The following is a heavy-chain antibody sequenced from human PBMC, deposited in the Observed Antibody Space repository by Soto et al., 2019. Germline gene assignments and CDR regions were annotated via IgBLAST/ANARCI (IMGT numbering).Heavy chain of an antibody. J-gene: IGHJ3*02. V-gene: IGHV3-43*01. CDR3: ANAGDAFDI. CDR1: VFTFDDYT. Sequence: AVGSLRLSCASSVFTFDDYTMHCVRQSPGKCLEWVSLISWDGGSTYYADSVKGRFTISRDNSKNSLYLQMNSLRTEDTALYYCANAGDAFDIWGQAT. CDR2: ISWDGGST.